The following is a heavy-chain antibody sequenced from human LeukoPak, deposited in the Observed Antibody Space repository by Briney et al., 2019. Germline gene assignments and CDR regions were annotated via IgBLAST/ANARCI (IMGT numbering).Heavy chain of an antibody. V-gene: IGHV5-51*01. J-gene: IGHJ4*02. D-gene: IGHD1-20*01. Sequence: GESLKISCQGSGYSFTNYWLGWARQMPGKGLEWMGIIFPGDSDTRYSPAFEGQVTISADKSISTAYVQWSSLKASDTAMYFCARTSRYNTRKGFDYWGQGSLDTVSS. CDR1: GYSFTNYW. CDR2: IFPGDSDT. CDR3: ARTSRYNTRKGFDY.